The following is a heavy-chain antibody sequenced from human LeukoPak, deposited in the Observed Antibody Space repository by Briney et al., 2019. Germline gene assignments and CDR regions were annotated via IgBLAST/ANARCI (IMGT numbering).Heavy chain of an antibody. D-gene: IGHD2-2*01. J-gene: IGHJ6*03. CDR2: IYTSWST. CDR3: ARGVGSSSRVRYSYMDV. V-gene: IGHV4-61*02. Sequence: SETLSLTCTVSGGSISSGSYYWSWIRQPAGKGLEWIGRIYTSWSTNYNPSLKSRVSISIDTSKNQFSLKLSSVTAADTAVYYCARGVGSSSRVRYSYMDVGGKGTTVTVSS. CDR1: GGSISSGSYY.